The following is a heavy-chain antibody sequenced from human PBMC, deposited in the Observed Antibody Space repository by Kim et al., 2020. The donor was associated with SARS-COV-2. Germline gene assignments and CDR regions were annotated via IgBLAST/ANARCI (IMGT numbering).Heavy chain of an antibody. J-gene: IGHJ4*02. Sequence: GGSLRLSCAVSGFTFSRYWMHWVRQAPGKGLVWVSQINSDGSSATYADSVKGRFTISRDNVKNTLFLQMNSLGAEDTAVYFCVRDQTIGTTWDFFDYWGQGALVTVSS. CDR2: INSDGSSA. D-gene: IGHD1-1*01. V-gene: IGHV3-74*01. CDR1: GFTFSRYW. CDR3: VRDQTIGTTWDFFDY.